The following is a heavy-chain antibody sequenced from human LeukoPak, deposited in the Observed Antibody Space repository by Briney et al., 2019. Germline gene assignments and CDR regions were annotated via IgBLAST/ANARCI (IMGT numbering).Heavy chain of an antibody. CDR3: ARGGLYYYGSGSTY. V-gene: IGHV1-18*01. CDR2: ISAYNGNT. J-gene: IGHJ4*02. Sequence: ASVKVSCKASGYTFTSYGISWVRQAPGQGLEWMGWISAYNGNTNYAQKLQGRVTMTTGISTSTAYMELRSLRSDDTAVYYCARGGLYYYGSGSTYWGQGTLVTVSS. D-gene: IGHD3-10*01. CDR1: GYTFTSYG.